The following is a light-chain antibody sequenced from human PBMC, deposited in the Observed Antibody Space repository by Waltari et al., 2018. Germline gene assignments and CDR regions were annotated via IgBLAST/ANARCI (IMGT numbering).Light chain of an antibody. CDR3: SSFAGNNNPYV. CDR1: SGAIGGYNF. V-gene: IGLV2-8*01. Sequence: QSALTQPPSASGSPGQSVTISCTGTSGAIGGYNFVSWYQQPPGKAPKLMIYEVTKRPSGVPDRFSGSKSGNTASLTVSGLQAEDEADYYCSSFAGNNNPYVFGTGTKVSVL. J-gene: IGLJ1*01. CDR2: EVT.